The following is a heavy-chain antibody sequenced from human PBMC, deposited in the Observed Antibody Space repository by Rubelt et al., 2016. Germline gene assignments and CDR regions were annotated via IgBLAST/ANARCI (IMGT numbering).Heavy chain of an antibody. CDR2: ISSSSSTI. V-gene: IGHV3-48*04. Sequence: EVQLVESGGGLVQPGGSLRLSCAASGFTFSSYSMNWVRQAPGKGLEWVSYISSSSSTIYYADSVKGRFTISRDNAKNSRFLQMNGLGAEDTAVYYCARGHRRVSGYYYYYGMDVWGQGTTVTVSS. J-gene: IGHJ6*02. D-gene: IGHD6-13*01. CDR1: GFTFSSYS. CDR3: ARGHRRVSGYYYYYGMDV.